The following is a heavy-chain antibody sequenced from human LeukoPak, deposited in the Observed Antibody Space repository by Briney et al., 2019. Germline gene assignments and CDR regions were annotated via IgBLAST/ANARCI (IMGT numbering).Heavy chain of an antibody. CDR3: ARGNSRPFSVTLPEGKSYPSYSMNV. V-gene: IGHV4-4*07. D-gene: IGHD2-15*01. Sequence: PSETLSLTCSVSGGSISNYDWNWIRQPAGKGLEWIGRIYSSGSTDQNPSLKSRVTMSVDTSKNQFSLKLTSVAAADTAVYYCARGNSRPFSVTLPEGKSYPSYSMNVWGLGPRPPSP. CDR1: GGSISNYD. CDR2: IYSSGST. J-gene: IGHJ6*02.